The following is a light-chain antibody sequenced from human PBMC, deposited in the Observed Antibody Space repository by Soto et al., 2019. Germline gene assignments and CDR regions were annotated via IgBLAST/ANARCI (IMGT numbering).Light chain of an antibody. J-gene: IGKJ2*01. CDR1: QGIGTW. V-gene: IGKV1D-16*01. CDR3: QQYNSYYT. Sequence: DIQMTQSPSSVSAFVGDRVTITCRASQGIGTWLAWYQRKPGKAPNLLIYDASSLHSGVPSRFSGYGSGTDFTLTISSLHPEDSATYYCQQYNSYYTFGQGTKLEIK. CDR2: DAS.